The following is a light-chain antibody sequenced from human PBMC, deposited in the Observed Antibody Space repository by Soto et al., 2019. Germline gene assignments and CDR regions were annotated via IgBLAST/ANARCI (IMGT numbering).Light chain of an antibody. J-gene: IGKJ1*01. CDR1: QSVSSN. CDR2: GAS. CDR3: QQYNSYPGT. Sequence: EIVMTQSPATLSVSPGERATLSCRASQSVSSNLAWYQQKPGQAPRLLIYGASTRATGIPARFSGSGSGTESTLTISSLQPDDFATYYCQQYNSYPGTFGQGTKVDIK. V-gene: IGKV3-15*01.